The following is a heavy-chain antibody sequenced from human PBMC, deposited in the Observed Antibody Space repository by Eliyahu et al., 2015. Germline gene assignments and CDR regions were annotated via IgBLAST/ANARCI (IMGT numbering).Heavy chain of an antibody. Sequence: QVQLQESGPGLVKPSQTLSLTCTVSGGSTRSGGYYWSWIRQHPGKGLEWIGYIYYSGSTYYNPSLKSRVTISVDTSKNQFSLKLSSVTAADTAVYYCARRGYYYYGMDVWGQGTTVTVSS. CDR1: GGSTRSGGYY. J-gene: IGHJ6*02. V-gene: IGHV4-31*03. CDR3: ARRGYYYYGMDV. CDR2: IYYSGST.